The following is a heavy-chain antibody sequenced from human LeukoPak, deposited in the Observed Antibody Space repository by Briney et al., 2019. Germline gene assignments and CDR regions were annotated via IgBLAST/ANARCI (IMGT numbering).Heavy chain of an antibody. CDR3: ARLCGDGYMDY. V-gene: IGHV4-39*01. CDR1: GVSITSYY. J-gene: IGHJ4*02. D-gene: IGHD5-24*01. Sequence: SETLSLSCTVSGVSITSYYWGWIRQPPGKGLEWIGSIYYSGSTYYNPSLKSRVTISVDTSKNQFSLKLSSVTAADTAVYYCARLCGDGYMDYWGQGTLVTVSS. CDR2: IYYSGST.